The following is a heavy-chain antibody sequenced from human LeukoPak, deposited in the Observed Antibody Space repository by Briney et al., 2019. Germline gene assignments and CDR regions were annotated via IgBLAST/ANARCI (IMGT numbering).Heavy chain of an antibody. CDR3: ARGVSMIVVVIHDWYFDL. V-gene: IGHV4-59*08. D-gene: IGHD3-22*01. J-gene: IGHJ2*01. CDR2: IYYSGST. CDR1: GGSISSYY. Sequence: SETLSLTCTVSGGSISSYYWSWIRQPPGKGLEWIGYIYYSGSTNYNPSLKSRATISVDTSKNQFSLKLSSVTATDTAVYYCARGVSMIVVVIHDWYFDLWGRGTLVTVSS.